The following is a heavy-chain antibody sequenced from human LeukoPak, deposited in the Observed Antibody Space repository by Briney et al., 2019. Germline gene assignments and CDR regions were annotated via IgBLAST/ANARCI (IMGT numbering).Heavy chain of an antibody. D-gene: IGHD1-26*01. CDR1: GFSLRSYG. CDR3: AEDLRWELLIY. V-gene: IGHV3-30*02. J-gene: IGHJ4*02. CDR2: IRYDGSNK. Sequence: GGSLRLSCAASGFSLRSYGMHWVCQAPGKGLEWVAFIRYDGSNKYYADSVKGRFTISRDNTKNTLYLQMKSLRAEDTAVYYCAEDLRWELLIYWGQGTLVTVSS.